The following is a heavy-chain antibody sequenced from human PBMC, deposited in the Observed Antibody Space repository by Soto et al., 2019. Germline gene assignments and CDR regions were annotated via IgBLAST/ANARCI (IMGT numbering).Heavy chain of an antibody. J-gene: IGHJ4*02. CDR2: IYHSGDT. CDR3: ARYLLRGVIDY. V-gene: IGHV4-30-2*01. CDR1: GASITSGGYS. Sequence: QLQLQESGSRLVKPSQTLSLTCAVFGASITSGGYSWSWIRQPPGQGLDWIGYIYHSGDTFYSPSLRCRVTISVDRSKNQFSLNLASVTAADTAVYYCARYLLRGVIDYWGQGSLVTVSS. D-gene: IGHD3-10*01.